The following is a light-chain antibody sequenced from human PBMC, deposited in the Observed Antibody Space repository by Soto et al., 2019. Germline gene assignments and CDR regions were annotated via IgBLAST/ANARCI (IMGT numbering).Light chain of an antibody. CDR3: QQYHNWPIT. Sequence: EILFTQSPDTLSLSPGGRATPSCRASQSVTSNSLAWYQQKPGQAPRLLIYGASIRATGIPDRFSGSGSGTEFTLTISSLQSEDFAVYYCQQYHNWPITFGQGTRLEIK. J-gene: IGKJ5*01. CDR2: GAS. CDR1: QSVTSN. V-gene: IGKV3D-15*01.